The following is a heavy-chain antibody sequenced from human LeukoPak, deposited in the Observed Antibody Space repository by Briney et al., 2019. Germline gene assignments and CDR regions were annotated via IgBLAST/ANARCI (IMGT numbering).Heavy chain of an antibody. D-gene: IGHD3-3*01. Sequence: GGPLRLSCAASGFTVSSNYMSWVRQAPGKGLEWVSVIYSGGSTYYADSVKGRFTISRDNSKNTLSLQMNSLRAEDTAVYYCAKSGYYHYFEYWGLGTLVTVSS. CDR3: AKSGYYHYFEY. V-gene: IGHV3-66*01. J-gene: IGHJ4*02. CDR1: GFTVSSNY. CDR2: IYSGGST.